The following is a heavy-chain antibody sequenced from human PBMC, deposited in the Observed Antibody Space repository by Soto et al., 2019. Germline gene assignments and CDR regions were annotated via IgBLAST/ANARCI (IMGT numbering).Heavy chain of an antibody. CDR2: ILPIFATA. CDR3: AGRCASTTCLGHFDY. Sequence: QVQLVQSGAEVKKPGSSVKVSCKASGGTFNNYVVNWVRQAPGQGLEWMGGILPIFATANYAQKFQGRVTITADKSPSTAYIELTSLRSEDTAVYYCAGRCASTTCLGHFDYWGQGTLVTVAS. CDR1: GGTFNNYV. V-gene: IGHV1-69*06. D-gene: IGHD2-2*01. J-gene: IGHJ4*02.